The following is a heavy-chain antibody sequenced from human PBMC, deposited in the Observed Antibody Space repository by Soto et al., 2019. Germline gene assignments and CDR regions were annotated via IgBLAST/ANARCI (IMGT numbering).Heavy chain of an antibody. V-gene: IGHV1-69*01. J-gene: IGHJ2*01. CDR1: GGTFSSYA. Sequence: QVQLVQSGAEVKKPGSSVKVSCKASGGTFSSYAISWVRQAPGQGLAWMGGIIPIFGTANYAQKFQGRVTITADESTSTAYMELSSLRSEDTAVYYCATIAAAGTIYWYFDLWGRGTLVTVSS. D-gene: IGHD6-13*01. CDR3: ATIAAAGTIYWYFDL. CDR2: IIPIFGTA.